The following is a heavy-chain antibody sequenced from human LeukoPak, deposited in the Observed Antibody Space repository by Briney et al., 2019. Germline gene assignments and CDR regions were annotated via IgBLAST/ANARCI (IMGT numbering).Heavy chain of an antibody. V-gene: IGHV4-59*01. D-gene: IGHD5-18*01. J-gene: IGHJ4*02. CDR2: IYYSGST. CDR1: GESFSHYY. CDR3: ASTYSYGPHTGIDY. Sequence: SETLSLTCAVYGESFSHYYWTWIRQSPGKGLEWIGYIYYSGSTNYNPSLKSRVTISVDTSKNQFSLKLSSVTAADTAVYYCASTYSYGPHTGIDYWGQGTLVTVSS.